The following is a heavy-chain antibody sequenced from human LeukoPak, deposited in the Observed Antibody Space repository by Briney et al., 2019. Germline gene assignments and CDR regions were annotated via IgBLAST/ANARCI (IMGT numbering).Heavy chain of an antibody. CDR3: ARGPLNWFDP. Sequence: SSETLSLTCTVSGGSISSYYWSWIRQPPGKGLEWIGYIYYSGSTNYNPSLKSRITISVDTSKNQFSLKLSSVTAADTAVYYCARGPLNWFDPWGQGTLVTVSS. CDR2: IYYSGST. CDR1: GGSISSYY. J-gene: IGHJ5*02. V-gene: IGHV4-59*01.